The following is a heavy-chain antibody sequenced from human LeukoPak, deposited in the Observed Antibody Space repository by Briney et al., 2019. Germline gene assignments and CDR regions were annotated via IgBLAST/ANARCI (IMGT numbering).Heavy chain of an antibody. J-gene: IGHJ4*02. D-gene: IGHD6-19*01. CDR3: ARQRGSGCLDY. Sequence: SGGSLRLSCTVSRFPLSNYWMSWVRQAPGKGLEWVANIKQDWSETYYVDPVKGGFTISRDNAKNSLSLQMNSLRAEDTAVYCCARQRGSGCLDYWGQGTLVTVSS. CDR1: RFPLSNYW. V-gene: IGHV3-7*01. CDR2: IKQDWSET.